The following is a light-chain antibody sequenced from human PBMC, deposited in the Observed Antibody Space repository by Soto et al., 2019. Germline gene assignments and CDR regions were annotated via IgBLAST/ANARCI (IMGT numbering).Light chain of an antibody. V-gene: IGLV1-44*01. J-gene: IGLJ2*01. Sequence: QSVLTQPPSASGTPGQRVTFSCSGSSSNIGPNAVNWYQQLPGTAPKLIIYTDNQRPSGVPDRFSGSKSGTSASLAISGLHSEDEADYYCAAWDASLSAVVVGGGTKLTVL. CDR1: SSNIGPNA. CDR2: TDN. CDR3: AAWDASLSAVV.